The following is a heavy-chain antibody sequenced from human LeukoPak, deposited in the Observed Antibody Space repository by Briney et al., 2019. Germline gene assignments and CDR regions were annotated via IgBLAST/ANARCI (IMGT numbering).Heavy chain of an antibody. J-gene: IGHJ6*03. D-gene: IGHD6-25*01. Sequence: PGGSLRLSCAASGFTASGFTFSNAWMSWVRQAPGKGLEWVGRIKSKTDGGTTDFAAPVKGRFTISRDDSQNTLSLQMTNLKTEDTAVYYCTTDSGNWYFYYYYYMDVWGKGATVTVSS. CDR2: IKSKTDGGTT. CDR1: GFTFSNAW. V-gene: IGHV3-15*01. CDR3: TTDSGNWYFYYYYYMDV.